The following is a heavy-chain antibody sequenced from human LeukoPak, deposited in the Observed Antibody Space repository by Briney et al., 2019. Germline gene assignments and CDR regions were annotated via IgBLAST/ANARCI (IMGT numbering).Heavy chain of an antibody. V-gene: IGHV3-21*01. CDR3: ARDYANWGWGD. J-gene: IGHJ4*02. CDR2: ISSSSTYI. CDR1: GFTLSSYS. Sequence: GGSLRLSCAASGFTLSSYSMNWVRQAPGKGLEWVSFISSSSTYIYYADSMKGRFTISRDNAKNSLYLQMNSLRAEDTAVYYCARDYANWGWGDWGQGTLVTVSS. D-gene: IGHD7-27*01.